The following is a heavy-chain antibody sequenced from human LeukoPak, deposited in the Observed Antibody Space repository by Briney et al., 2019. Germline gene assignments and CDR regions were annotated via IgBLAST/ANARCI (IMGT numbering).Heavy chain of an antibody. V-gene: IGHV4-4*07. CDR2: IYSSGAT. J-gene: IGHJ4*02. CDR1: GGSIRSFY. D-gene: IGHD1-7*01. CDR3: ARDSAPSDWNYDY. Sequence: SETLSLTCTVSGGSIRSFYWSWIRQPAGKGLEWIGRIYSSGATNYNPSLKSRLTMSVDTSKNQFSLKLSSVTAADTAVYYCARDSAPSDWNYDYWGQGTLVTVSS.